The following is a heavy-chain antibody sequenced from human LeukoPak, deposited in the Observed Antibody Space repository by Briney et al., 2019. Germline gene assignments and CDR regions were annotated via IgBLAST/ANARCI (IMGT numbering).Heavy chain of an antibody. D-gene: IGHD3-9*01. CDR2: IRSKAYGGTT. CDR3: TREFKYYDILTGPPHY. CDR1: GFTFGDYA. V-gene: IGHV3-49*03. Sequence: PGRSLRLSCTASGFTFGDYAMSWFRQAPGKGLEWVGFIRSKAYGGTTEYAASVKGRFTISRDDSKSIAYLQMNSLKTEDTAVYYCTREFKYYDILTGPPHYWGQGTLVTVSS. J-gene: IGHJ4*02.